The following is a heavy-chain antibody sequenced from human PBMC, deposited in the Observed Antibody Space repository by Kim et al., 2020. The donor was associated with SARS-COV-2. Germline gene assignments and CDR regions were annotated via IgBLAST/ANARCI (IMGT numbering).Heavy chain of an antibody. J-gene: IGHJ2*01. CDR2: VGSRGVNT. CDR1: GFTFSSFP. V-gene: IGHV3-23*01. CDR3: AKLPTSGAALGTWYYDL. Sequence: GGSLRLSCVASGFTFSSFPMTWVRQAPGKGLEWVSGVGSRGVNTFYADSLKSRFTISRDNSKNTLYLQMNSLRAEDTAVYYCAKLPTSGAALGTWYYDLWGRGTLVAVSS. D-gene: IGHD6-13*01.